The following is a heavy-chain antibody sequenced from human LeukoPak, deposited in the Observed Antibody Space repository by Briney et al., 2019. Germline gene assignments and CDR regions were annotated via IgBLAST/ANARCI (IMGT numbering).Heavy chain of an antibody. J-gene: IGHJ6*03. D-gene: IGHD5-18*01. CDR1: GFTFTSYG. CDR3: AKANVDSAHYYYMDA. V-gene: IGHV3-23*01. CDR2: VGGSGSST. Sequence: QTGGSLRLSCTASGFTFTSYGMTWFRQAPGKGLEWVSAVGGSGSSTLYADSVKGRFTISRDNSKSTLYLQMNSLRVEDTARYYCAKANVDSAHYYYMDAWGKGTTVTISS.